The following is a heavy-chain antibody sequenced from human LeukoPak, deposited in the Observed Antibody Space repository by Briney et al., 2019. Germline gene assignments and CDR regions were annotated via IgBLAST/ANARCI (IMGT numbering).Heavy chain of an antibody. CDR2: INHSGST. CDR1: GGSISSGSYY. Sequence: SETLSLTCTVSGGSISSGSYYWSWIRQPAGKGLEWIGEINHSGSTNYNPSLKSRVTISVDTSKNQFSLKLSSVTAADTAVYYCARHLGDGYNYWYYYYYMDVWGKGTTVTISS. V-gene: IGHV4-61*10. CDR3: ARHLGDGYNYWYYYYYMDV. D-gene: IGHD5-24*01. J-gene: IGHJ6*03.